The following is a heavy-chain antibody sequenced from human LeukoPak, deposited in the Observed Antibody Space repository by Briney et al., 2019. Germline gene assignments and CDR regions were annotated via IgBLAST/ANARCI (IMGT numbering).Heavy chain of an antibody. CDR1: GFTLSSYS. V-gene: IGHV3-30*18. D-gene: IGHD2-2*01. Sequence: QTGGSLRLSCAASGFTLSSYSMNWVRQAPGKGLEWVAVISYDGDQKYYTDFVKGRFTISRDNSKNTVYLQMDSLRAEDTAVYYCAKGYCDSLSCYRYYYYFMDVWGKGTTVTVSS. J-gene: IGHJ6*03. CDR2: ISYDGDQK. CDR3: AKGYCDSLSCYRYYYYFMDV.